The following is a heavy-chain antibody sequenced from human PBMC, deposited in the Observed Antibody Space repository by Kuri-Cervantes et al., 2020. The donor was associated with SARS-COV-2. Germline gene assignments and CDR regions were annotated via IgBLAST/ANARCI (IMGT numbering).Heavy chain of an antibody. V-gene: IGHV6-1*01. CDR3: ARDRDLAGGMDV. CDR2: TFYRFKWYN. D-gene: IGHD6-13*01. Sequence: SETLSLTCAISGDSVSSNSAAWNWIRQSPSRGLEWLGRTFYRFKWYNDYAVSVKSRITINPDTSKNQFSLQLNSVTPEDTAVYYCARDRDLAGGMDVRGQGTTVTVSS. J-gene: IGHJ6*02. CDR1: GDSVSSNSAA.